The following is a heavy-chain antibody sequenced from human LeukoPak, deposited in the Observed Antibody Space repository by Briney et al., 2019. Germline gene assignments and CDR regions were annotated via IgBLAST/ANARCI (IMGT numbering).Heavy chain of an antibody. CDR1: GFIFSSYW. CDR2: IKQDGREK. Sequence: PGRSLRLSCAASGFIFSSYWMSSVRQAPGKGLEWVANIKQDGREKYYVHSVKGRFSISRDNAKNSLYLQIDSLRAEEPAVYYCARPSGFSYVSSFDYWRQGTLVSVSS. J-gene: IGHJ4*02. V-gene: IGHV3-7*01. CDR3: ARPSGFSYVSSFDY. D-gene: IGHD5-18*01.